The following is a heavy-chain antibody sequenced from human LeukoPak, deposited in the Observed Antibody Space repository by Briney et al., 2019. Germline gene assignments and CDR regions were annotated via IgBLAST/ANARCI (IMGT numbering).Heavy chain of an antibody. J-gene: IGHJ4*02. CDR3: ARGAYYYED. Sequence: PPGGSLRLSCAASGFTFSSHSMNWVRQAPGKGLEWVSYISSSSSTIYYADSVKGRFTISRDNAKNSLYLQMNSLRAEDTAVYYCARGAYYYEDWGQGTLVTVSS. V-gene: IGHV3-48*01. CDR2: ISSSSSTI. D-gene: IGHD3-22*01. CDR1: GFTFSSHS.